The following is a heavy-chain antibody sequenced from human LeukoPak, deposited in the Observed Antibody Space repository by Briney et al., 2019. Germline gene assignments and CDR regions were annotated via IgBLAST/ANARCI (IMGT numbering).Heavy chain of an antibody. Sequence: SETLSLTCTVSGGSISSYYWSWIRQPPGKGLEWIGYIYYSGSTNYNPSLKSRVTISVDTSKNQFSLKLSSVTAADTAVYYCARVGIAAAGDALDIWGQGTMVTVSS. J-gene: IGHJ3*02. CDR2: IYYSGST. CDR1: GGSISSYY. CDR3: ARVGIAAAGDALDI. V-gene: IGHV4-59*01. D-gene: IGHD6-13*01.